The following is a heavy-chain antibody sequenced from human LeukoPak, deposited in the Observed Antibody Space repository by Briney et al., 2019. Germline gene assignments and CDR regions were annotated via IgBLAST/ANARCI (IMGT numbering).Heavy chain of an antibody. CDR3: AREGHSSGRAGVFDI. Sequence: GTSLSLSCAASGFTFSSSVMHWVRQAPGKGLEWVALTSHDGTNKHYPDSVKDRFTISRDNSKNTVYLQITTLTTEDSAMYYCAREGHSSGRAGVFDIWGQGTMVTVSS. CDR2: TSHDGTNK. CDR1: GFTFSSSV. D-gene: IGHD6-25*01. J-gene: IGHJ3*02. V-gene: IGHV3-30*04.